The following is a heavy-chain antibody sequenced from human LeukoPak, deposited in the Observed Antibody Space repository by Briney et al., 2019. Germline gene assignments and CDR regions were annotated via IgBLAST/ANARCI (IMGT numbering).Heavy chain of an antibody. CDR2: INPSGGST. J-gene: IGHJ4*02. D-gene: IGHD6-19*01. V-gene: IGHV1-46*01. CDR1: GYTFTSYY. Sequence: ASVKVSCKASGYTFTSYYMHGVRQVPGQGLEWMGIINPSGGSTSYAQKFRGRVTMTRNTSISTAYMELSSLRSEDTAVYYCARGLRIAVAGVPGYWGQGTLVTVSS. CDR3: ARGLRIAVAGVPGY.